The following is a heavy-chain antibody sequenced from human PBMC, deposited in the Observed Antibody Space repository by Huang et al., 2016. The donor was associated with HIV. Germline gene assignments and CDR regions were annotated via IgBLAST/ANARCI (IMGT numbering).Heavy chain of an antibody. CDR1: GGAFRGSS. CDR2: INHNGNI. Sequence: QVQLKQWGAGLLKPSETLSLTCAVYGGAFRGSSWTWSRQFPEKGLEWIGVINHNGNISSTPSLRARVTTSTATSKKPFSLLLTSVTAVDTALYYCARGFNYYASDNLGVYYFDSWGLGTLVTVSP. CDR3: ARGFNYYASDNLGVYYFDS. J-gene: IGHJ4*02. D-gene: IGHD3-10*01. V-gene: IGHV4-34*02.